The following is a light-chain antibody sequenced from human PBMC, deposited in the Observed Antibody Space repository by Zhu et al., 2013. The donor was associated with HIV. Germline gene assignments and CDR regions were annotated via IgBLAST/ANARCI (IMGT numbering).Light chain of an antibody. Sequence: DIQMTQSPSILSASIGDRVTITCRASQSIGNLLAWYQQKSGKAPRLLISKASSLESGVPSRFSGSGSGTDFTLTISCLQSEDFATYYCQQYYSYPWTFGQGTKVEIK. J-gene: IGKJ1*01. CDR2: KAS. V-gene: IGKV1-5*03. CDR3: QQYYSYPWT. CDR1: QSIGNL.